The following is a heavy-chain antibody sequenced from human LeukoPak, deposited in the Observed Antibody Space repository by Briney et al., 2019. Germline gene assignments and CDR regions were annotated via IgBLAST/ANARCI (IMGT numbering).Heavy chain of an antibody. V-gene: IGHV1-2*04. CDR2: INPNSGGT. CDR3: ATTKRRDGYNPEFDY. Sequence: GASVKVSCKASGYTFTGYYMHWVRQAPGQGLEWMGWINPNSGGTNYAQKFQGWVTMTRDTSISTAYMELSGLRSDDTAVYYCATTKRRDGYNPEFDYWGQGTLVTVSS. CDR1: GYTFTGYY. J-gene: IGHJ4*02. D-gene: IGHD5-24*01.